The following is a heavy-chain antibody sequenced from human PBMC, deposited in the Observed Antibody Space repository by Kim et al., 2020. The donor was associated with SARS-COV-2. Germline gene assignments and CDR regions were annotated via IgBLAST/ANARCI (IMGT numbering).Heavy chain of an antibody. CDR2: ISSSSSYI. CDR1: GFTFSSYS. V-gene: IGHV3-21*01. D-gene: IGHD5-12*01. Sequence: GGSLRLSCAASGFTFSSYSMNWVRQAPGKGLEWVSSISSSSSYIYYADSVKGRFTISRDNAKNSLYLQMNSLRAEDTSVYYCASAKAKARSGYENSDGMDVWGQGTTVTVSS. J-gene: IGHJ6*02. CDR3: ASAKAKARSGYENSDGMDV.